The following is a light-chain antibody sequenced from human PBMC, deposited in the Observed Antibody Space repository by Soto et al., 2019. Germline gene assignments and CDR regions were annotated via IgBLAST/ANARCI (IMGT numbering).Light chain of an antibody. CDR1: QSVSSN. J-gene: IGKJ1*01. CDR3: QQYNNWPSWT. CDR2: GAS. Sequence: EIVMKQSPATLSVSTGERATLSCRASQSVSSNLAWYQQKPGQAPRLLIYGASTRATGIPARFSGSGSGTEFTLTISSLQSEDFAVYYCQQYNNWPSWTFGQGTKV. V-gene: IGKV3-15*01.